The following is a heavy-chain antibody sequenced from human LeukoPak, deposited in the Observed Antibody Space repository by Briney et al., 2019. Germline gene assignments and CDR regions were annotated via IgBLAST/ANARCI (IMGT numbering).Heavy chain of an antibody. D-gene: IGHD6-19*01. Sequence: PGGSLRLSCAASGFTFSGSAMRWVRQAPGKGLEWVGRIRSKANSYATAYAASVKGRFTISRDDSKNTAYLQMNSLKTEDTAVYYCTRHSSGPRDFDYWGQGTLVTVSS. V-gene: IGHV3-73*01. CDR1: GFTFSGSA. CDR2: IRSKANSYAT. CDR3: TRHSSGPRDFDY. J-gene: IGHJ4*02.